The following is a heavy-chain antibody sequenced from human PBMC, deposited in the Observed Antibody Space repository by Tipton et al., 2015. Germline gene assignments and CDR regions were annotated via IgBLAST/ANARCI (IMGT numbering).Heavy chain of an antibody. J-gene: IGHJ4*02. D-gene: IGHD4-23*01. Sequence: TLSLTCTVSGGSVSSGSYYWRWLRPSPGKGLVWIGYIQYRGGTNYNPSLESRVSMSVDTSTAQFSLEMRSVTATDTAVYYCARARGRHGGLFDSWGQGTLVTVSS. CDR1: GGSVSSGSYY. V-gene: IGHV4-61*01. CDR2: IQYRGGT. CDR3: ARARGRHGGLFDS.